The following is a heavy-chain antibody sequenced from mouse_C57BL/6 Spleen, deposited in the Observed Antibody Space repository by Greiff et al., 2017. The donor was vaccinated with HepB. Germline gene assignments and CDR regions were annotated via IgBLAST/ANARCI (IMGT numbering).Heavy chain of an antibody. D-gene: IGHD2-1*01. CDR1: GYTFTSYG. CDR3: ARSRRAYGNYFFYAMDY. V-gene: IGHV1-81*01. J-gene: IGHJ4*01. Sequence: QVQLQQSGAELARPGASVKLSCKASGYTFTSYGISWVKQRTGQGLEWIGEIYPRSGNTYYNEKFKGKATLTADKSSSTAYMELRSLTSEDSAVYFCARSRRAYGNYFFYAMDYWGQGTSVTVSS. CDR2: IYPRSGNT.